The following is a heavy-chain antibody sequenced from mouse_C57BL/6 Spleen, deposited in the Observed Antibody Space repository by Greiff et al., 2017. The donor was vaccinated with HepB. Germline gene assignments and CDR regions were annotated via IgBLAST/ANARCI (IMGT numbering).Heavy chain of an antibody. CDR3: ARGNWDVRAMDY. Sequence: EVQVVESGGGLVKPGGSLKLSCAASGFTFSSYAMSWVRQTPEKRLEWVATISDGGSYTYYPDNVKGRFTISRDNAKNNLYLQMSHLKSEDTAMYYCARGNWDVRAMDYWGQGTSVTVSS. V-gene: IGHV5-4*01. CDR1: GFTFSSYA. CDR2: ISDGGSYT. J-gene: IGHJ4*01. D-gene: IGHD4-1*02.